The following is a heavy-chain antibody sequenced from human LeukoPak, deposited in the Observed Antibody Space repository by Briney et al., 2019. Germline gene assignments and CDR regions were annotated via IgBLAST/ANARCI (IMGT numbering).Heavy chain of an antibody. Sequence: ASVKVSCKASVYTFTSYDVNWVRQATGQGLEWMGWMNPKSGNAGYAQKFQGRVIMTRDASTTIAYMELSSLTSEDTAVYYCARGKLTHGDYVAADYWGQGTLVTVSS. CDR3: ARGKLTHGDYVAADY. CDR2: MNPKSGNA. V-gene: IGHV1-8*01. CDR1: VYTFTSYD. J-gene: IGHJ4*02. D-gene: IGHD4-17*01.